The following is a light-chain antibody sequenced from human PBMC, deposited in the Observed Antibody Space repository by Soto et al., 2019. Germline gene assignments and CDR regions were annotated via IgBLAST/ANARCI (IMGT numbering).Light chain of an antibody. Sequence: QSALTQPPSASGSPGQSVTISCTGTSSDVGGYNHVSWYQQHPGKAPKLMISEVSKRPSGVPDRFSGSKSGTTASLTVSGLQAEDEADYYCSSFAGNNTLVFGGGTKLTVL. CDR2: EVS. CDR3: SSFAGNNTLV. V-gene: IGLV2-8*01. CDR1: SSDVGGYNH. J-gene: IGLJ2*01.